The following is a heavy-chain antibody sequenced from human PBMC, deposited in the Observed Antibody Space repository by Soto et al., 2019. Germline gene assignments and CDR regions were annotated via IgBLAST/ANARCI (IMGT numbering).Heavy chain of an antibody. V-gene: IGHV2-70*13. Sequence: SGPTLGNPTQTLTLTCTFSGFTLGTTGLSVNWIRQAPGKALEWLAVIDWDGDRFYSASLKTRLSISKDTSKNEVVLTMTNMDPVDTATYFCARSQGGMLYNSYFDFWGQGTLVTVSS. D-gene: IGHD2-8*01. CDR1: GFTLGTTGLS. CDR3: ARSQGGMLYNSYFDF. CDR2: IDWDGDR. J-gene: IGHJ4*02.